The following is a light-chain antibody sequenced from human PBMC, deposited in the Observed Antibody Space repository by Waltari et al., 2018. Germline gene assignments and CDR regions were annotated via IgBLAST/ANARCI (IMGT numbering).Light chain of an antibody. CDR3: QQYYSSPNT. J-gene: IGKJ2*01. CDR1: QSVFHTNDKNY. CDR2: WAS. V-gene: IGKV4-1*01. Sequence: DIVMTQSPDSLAVSLGERAVINCKSSQSVFHTNDKNYLAWDQQKPGQPPKLLIYWASTRDSGVPDRFSGSGSGTDFTLAISSLQPEDVAVYVCQQYYSSPNTFGQGTKVEIK.